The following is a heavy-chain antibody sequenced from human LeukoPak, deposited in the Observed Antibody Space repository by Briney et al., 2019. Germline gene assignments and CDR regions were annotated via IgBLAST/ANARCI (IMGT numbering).Heavy chain of an antibody. V-gene: IGHV4-59*01. CDR3: ARDSLGYSYGQIYYYYGMDV. D-gene: IGHD5-18*01. CDR1: GGSISSYY. Sequence: PSETLSLTCTVSGGSISSYYWSWLRQPPGKGLEWIGYIYYSGSTNYNPSLKSRVTISVDTSKNQFSLKLSSVTAADTAVYYCARDSLGYSYGQIYYYYGMDVWGQGTTVTVSS. J-gene: IGHJ6*02. CDR2: IYYSGST.